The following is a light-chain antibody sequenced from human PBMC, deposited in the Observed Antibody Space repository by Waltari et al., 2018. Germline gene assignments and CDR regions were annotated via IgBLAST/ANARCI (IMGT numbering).Light chain of an antibody. CDR3: ASWDDTLNGLWV. J-gene: IGLJ3*02. CDR2: TNN. CDR1: RSNIGSHS. V-gene: IGLV1-44*01. Sequence: QSVLTQPPSASGTPGQKVTLSCSGTRSNIGSHSVSLYQQVPVTAPKLIIFTNNQRSSGVPDRFSASKSGTSASLAISGLQSEDEADYYCASWDDTLNGLWVFGGGTSLTVL.